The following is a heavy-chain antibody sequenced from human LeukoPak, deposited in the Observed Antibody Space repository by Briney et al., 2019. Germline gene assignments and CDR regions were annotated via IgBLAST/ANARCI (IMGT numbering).Heavy chain of an antibody. CDR1: GFTFSSYA. CDR2: IYSGGST. CDR3: ARTDTAMAKRGFDY. J-gene: IGHJ4*02. D-gene: IGHD5-18*01. Sequence: GRSLRLSCAASGFTFSSYAMHWVRQAPGKGLEWVSVIYSGGSTYYADSVKGRFTISRDNSKNTLYLQMNSLRAEDTAVYYCARTDTAMAKRGFDYWGQGTLVTVSS. V-gene: IGHV3-53*01.